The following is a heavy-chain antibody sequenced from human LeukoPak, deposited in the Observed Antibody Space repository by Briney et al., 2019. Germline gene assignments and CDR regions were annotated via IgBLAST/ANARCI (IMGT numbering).Heavy chain of an antibody. CDR1: GFTFSSSW. CDR2: IDSDGSHT. Sequence: GGSLRLSCAASGFTFSSSWMHWVRQAPGKGLVWVSRIDSDGSHTTYADSVKGRFTVSRDNAKNTLYLQMDSLRAEDTAVYYCARGSSIWFAYWGQGTLVTVSS. CDR3: ARGSSIWFAY. J-gene: IGHJ4*02. D-gene: IGHD6-13*01. V-gene: IGHV3-74*01.